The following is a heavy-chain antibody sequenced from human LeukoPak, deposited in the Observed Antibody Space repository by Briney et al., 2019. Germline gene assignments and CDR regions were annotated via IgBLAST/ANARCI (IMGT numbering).Heavy chain of an antibody. J-gene: IGHJ3*02. CDR1: GFTFNDYT. CDR3: ARDLYGSGGDAFDM. CDR2: IFGDGNYI. D-gene: IGHD3-10*01. V-gene: IGHV3-21*01. Sequence: GGALRLSCAASGFTFNDYTMTWVRQAPGKGLEWVSSIFGDGNYIFYADSVKGRFTISRDNAQNSLSLQMSSLRAEDTAVYYCARDLYGSGGDAFDMWGQGTMVTVS.